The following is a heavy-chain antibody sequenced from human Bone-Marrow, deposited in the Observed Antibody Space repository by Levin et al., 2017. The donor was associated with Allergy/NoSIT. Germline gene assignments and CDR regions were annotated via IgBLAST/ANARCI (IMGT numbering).Heavy chain of an antibody. CDR2: IYYNGNT. V-gene: IGHV4-59*01. CDR1: GGSINNYY. J-gene: IGHJ6*03. CDR3: ARGPDYGPARCYHMDV. Sequence: SQTLLLTCTVSGGSINNYYWNWIRRPPGKGLEWIGYIYYNGNTNYNPSLKSRVTISLDTSKNQVSLELSSVTAADTAVYYCARGPDYGPARCYHMDVWGKGTTVTVSS. D-gene: IGHD3-10*01.